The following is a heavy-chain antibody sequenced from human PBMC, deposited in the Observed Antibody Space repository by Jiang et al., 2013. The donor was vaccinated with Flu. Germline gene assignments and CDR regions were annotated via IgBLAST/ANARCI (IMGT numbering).Heavy chain of an antibody. V-gene: IGHV4-39*01. CDR2: IYYSGST. CDR1: GGSISSSSYY. Sequence: GLVKPSETLSLTCTVSGGSISSSSYYWGWIRQPPGKGLEWIGSIYYSGSTYYNPSLKSRVTISVDTSKNQFSLKLSSVTAADTAVYYCARGGIAAAGTYYYYGMDVWGQGTTVTVSS. J-gene: IGHJ6*02. D-gene: IGHD6-13*01. CDR3: ARGGIAAAGTYYYYGMDV.